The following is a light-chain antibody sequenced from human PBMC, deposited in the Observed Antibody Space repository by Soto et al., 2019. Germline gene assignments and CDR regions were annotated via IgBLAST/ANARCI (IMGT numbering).Light chain of an antibody. CDR3: PQDINYPWT. V-gene: IGKV1-5*02. J-gene: IGKJ1*01. CDR2: GSS. CDR1: QSIGVC. Sequence: IQMAMSXSTVSSWIGEXXXXXXXYSQSIGVCLAWYQYKXGKAPKFLIYGSSXLQRGVPPRFRGSGSGTDFTLAISSLHPEDSATYYCPQDINYPWTFGQGTNVDIK.